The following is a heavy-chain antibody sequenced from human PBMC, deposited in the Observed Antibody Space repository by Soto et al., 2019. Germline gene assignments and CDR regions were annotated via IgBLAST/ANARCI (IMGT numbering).Heavy chain of an antibody. V-gene: IGHV4-31*03. CDR2: IYYSGST. CDR1: GGSISSGGYY. Sequence: PSETLSLTCTVSGGSISSGGYYWSWIRQHPGKGLEWIGYIYYSGSTYYNPSLKSRVTISVDTSKNQFSLKLSSVTAADTAVYYCARGGPGSSWTFDYWGQGTLVTVPQ. J-gene: IGHJ4*02. CDR3: ARGGPGSSWTFDY. D-gene: IGHD6-13*01.